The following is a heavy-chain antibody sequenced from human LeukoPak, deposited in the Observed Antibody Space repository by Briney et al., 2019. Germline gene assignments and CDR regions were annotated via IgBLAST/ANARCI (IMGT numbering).Heavy chain of an antibody. CDR2: IGQGVSEK. J-gene: IGHJ5*02. D-gene: IGHD6-19*01. Sequence: PGGSLRLSCAASGFTFSTYWMSWVRQAPGKGLEGVAQIGQGVSEKYYVDSVKGRFTISRDNSKNTLYLQMNSLRAEDTAVYYCAKEAKSYSSGALFNWFDPWGQGTLVTVSS. CDR1: GFTFSTYW. V-gene: IGHV3-7*01. CDR3: AKEAKSYSSGALFNWFDP.